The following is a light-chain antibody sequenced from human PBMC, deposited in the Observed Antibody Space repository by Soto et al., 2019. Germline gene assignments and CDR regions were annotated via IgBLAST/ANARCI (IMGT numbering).Light chain of an antibody. CDR2: GAV. J-gene: IGKJ2*01. CDR1: QSITNRF. CDR3: QQYGSSYT. V-gene: IGKV3-20*01. Sequence: EIVLAQSPATLSLSPGESATLSWRASQSITNRFLAWYQQKPGQAPRLLIYGAVTRATGIPDRFSASGSGTDFTLSISRLEPEDFAVYYCQQYGSSYTFGQGTKLEI.